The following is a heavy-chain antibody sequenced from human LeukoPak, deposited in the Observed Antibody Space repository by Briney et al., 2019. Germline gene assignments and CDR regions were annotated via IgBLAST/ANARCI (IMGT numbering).Heavy chain of an antibody. J-gene: IGHJ5*02. Sequence: GGSLRLSCAASGFTFSSYSMNWVRQAPGKGLEWVSYISSSSTIYYADSVKGRFTISRDNAKNSLYLQMNSLRAEDTAVYYCARDFRSGPWGQGTLVTVSS. CDR3: ARDFRSGP. CDR1: GFTFSSYS. CDR2: ISSSSTI. V-gene: IGHV3-48*01.